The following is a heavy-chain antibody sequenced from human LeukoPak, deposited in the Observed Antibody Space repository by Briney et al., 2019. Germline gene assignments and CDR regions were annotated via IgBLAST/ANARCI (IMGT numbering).Heavy chain of an antibody. CDR3: ARGDFGETNTAFDV. V-gene: IGHV1-8*03. CDR1: GYTFTDYD. CDR2: INPNSATT. D-gene: IGHD4-17*01. Sequence: GASVTVSCKTSGYTFTDYDVHWVRQAPGQGLEWMGWINPNSATTNYAQRLQGRVTFTSDTSLSVAYMELSSLTSEDAAVYFCARGDFGETNTAFDVWGQGTLVAVSS. J-gene: IGHJ3*01.